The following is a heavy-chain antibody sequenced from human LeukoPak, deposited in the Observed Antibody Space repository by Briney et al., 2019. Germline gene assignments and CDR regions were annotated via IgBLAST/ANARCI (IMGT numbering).Heavy chain of an antibody. Sequence: GGSLRLSCAASGFTVSSNYMSWVRQAPGKELEWVAVIYSGGSTYYADSVKGRFTISRDNSKNTLYLQMNSLRAEDTAVYYCARVKDFAYSFFDLWGRGTLVTVSS. CDR3: ARVKDFAYSFFDL. V-gene: IGHV3-53*01. CDR2: IYSGGST. CDR1: GFTVSSNY. J-gene: IGHJ2*01.